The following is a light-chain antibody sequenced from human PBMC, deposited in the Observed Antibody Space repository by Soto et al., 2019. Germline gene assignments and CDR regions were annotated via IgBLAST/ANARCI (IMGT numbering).Light chain of an antibody. CDR1: QGIRND. Sequence: IQMTQSPSSLSASVGDRVTITCRASQGIRNDLDWFQQKPGKAPKLLIYAASNLQSGVPARFSGSGSGTDFTLTISSLQPEDFATYYCLQKYFYPFTFGPGTKV. V-gene: IGKV1-6*01. CDR2: AAS. CDR3: LQKYFYPFT. J-gene: IGKJ3*01.